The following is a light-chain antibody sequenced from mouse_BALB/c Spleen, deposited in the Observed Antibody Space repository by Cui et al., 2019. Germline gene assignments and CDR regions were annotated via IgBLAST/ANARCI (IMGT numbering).Light chain of an antibody. CDR1: EGISTY. Sequence: DILMTQTTSSLSASLGDRVTISCSASEGISTYLNWYQQKPDGTVKLIYYYTSGLPSGIPSRFGGSGSGADYSLTSSNLEPEDIGPYYWQQYSKLRTFGGGTKLEIK. CDR3: QQYSKLRT. V-gene: IGKV10-95*01. CDR2: YTS. J-gene: IGKJ1*01.